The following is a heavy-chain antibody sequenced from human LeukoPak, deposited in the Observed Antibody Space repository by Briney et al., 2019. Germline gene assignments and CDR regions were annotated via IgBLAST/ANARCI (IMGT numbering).Heavy chain of an antibody. D-gene: IGHD3-22*01. Sequence: PSETLSLTCTVSGGSISSGSYYWSWIRQPAGKGLEWIGRIYTSGSTNYNPSLKSRVTISVDTSKNQFSLKLSSVTAADTAVYYCARAVLYYDSSGYPGAGYFDYWGQGTLVTVSS. J-gene: IGHJ4*02. CDR1: GGSISSGSYY. CDR2: IYTSGST. CDR3: ARAVLYYDSSGYPGAGYFDY. V-gene: IGHV4-61*02.